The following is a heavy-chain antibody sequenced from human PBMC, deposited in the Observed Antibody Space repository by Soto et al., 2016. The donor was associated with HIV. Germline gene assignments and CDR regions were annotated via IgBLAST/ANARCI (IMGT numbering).Heavy chain of an antibody. J-gene: IGHJ6*02. CDR3: ARDRDGDYATPLDAMDV. CDR2: ISHDGSKN. V-gene: IGHV3-30*04. CDR1: GFAFHNYA. D-gene: IGHD2-21*01. Sequence: VQLVESGGGVVQPGRSLRLSCAASGFAFHNYAVHWVRQAPGKGLEWVGLISHDGSKNYYLDSVKGRFTISRDNSKKQLYLQMNSLRADDTAMYYCARDRDGDYATPLDAMDVWGQGTDGHRLL.